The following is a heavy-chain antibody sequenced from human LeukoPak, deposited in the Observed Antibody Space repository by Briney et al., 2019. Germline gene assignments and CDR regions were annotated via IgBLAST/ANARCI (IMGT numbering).Heavy chain of an antibody. CDR2: ISAYNGNT. J-gene: IGHJ4*02. D-gene: IGHD2-15*01. Sequence: ASVKVSCKASGYTFTSYGISWVRQAPGQGLEWMGWISAYNGNTNYAQKLQGRVTMTTDTSTSTAYMELRSLRSDVTAVYYCARGPRVVVATRVQNFDYWGQGTLVTVSS. CDR1: GYTFTSYG. CDR3: ARGPRVVVATRVQNFDY. V-gene: IGHV1-18*01.